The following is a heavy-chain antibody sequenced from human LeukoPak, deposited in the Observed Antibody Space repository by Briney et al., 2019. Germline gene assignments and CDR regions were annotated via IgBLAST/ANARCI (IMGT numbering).Heavy chain of an antibody. J-gene: IGHJ6*02. CDR3: AREKVRQSGMDV. CDR2: INPNSGGT. V-gene: IGHV1-2*06. Sequence: ASVKVSCKASGYTFTGYYMHWVRQAPGQGLEWMGRINPNSGGTNYAQKFQGRVTMTRDTSISTAYMELSRLRSDDTAVYYCAREKVRQSGMDVWGQGTTVTVSS. D-gene: IGHD2-2*01. CDR1: GYTFTGYY.